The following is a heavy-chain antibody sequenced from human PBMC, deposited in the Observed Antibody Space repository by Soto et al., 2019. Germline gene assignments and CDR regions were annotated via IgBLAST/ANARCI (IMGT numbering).Heavy chain of an antibody. Sequence: GGSLRLSCAASGFTFSSYSMNWVRQAPGKGLEWVSYISSSISTIYYADSVKGRFTISRDNAKNSLYPQMNSLRAEDTAVYYCARPIWFGELSAFDIWGQGTMVTVSS. J-gene: IGHJ3*02. D-gene: IGHD3-10*01. CDR2: ISSSISTI. CDR1: GFTFSSYS. CDR3: ARPIWFGELSAFDI. V-gene: IGHV3-48*01.